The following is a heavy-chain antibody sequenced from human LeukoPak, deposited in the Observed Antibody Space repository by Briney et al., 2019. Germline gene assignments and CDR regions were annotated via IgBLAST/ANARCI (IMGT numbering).Heavy chain of an antibody. J-gene: IGHJ4*02. V-gene: IGHV3-30*04. CDR2: ISHDGTNE. Sequence: GGSLRLSCVASGFIFRDYAMHWVRQAPGKGLEWMAIISHDGTNEYHADSVKGRFTISRDNSKNTLYLQMNSLIPEDPAVYLCARDFGGLRWNYYFDYWGQGTLVTVSS. CDR3: ARDFGGLRWNYYFDY. CDR1: GFIFRDYA. D-gene: IGHD4-23*01.